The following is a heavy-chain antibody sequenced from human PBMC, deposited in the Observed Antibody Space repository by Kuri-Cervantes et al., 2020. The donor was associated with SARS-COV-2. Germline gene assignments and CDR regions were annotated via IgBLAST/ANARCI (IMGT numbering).Heavy chain of an antibody. V-gene: IGHV4-34*01. CDR1: GESFSGYY. CDR2: VNHRGST. Sequence: SQTLSLTCAFYGESFSGYYWNWIRQSPGKGLEWIGEVNHRGSTNYNPSLKSRVTISVDTSSKQFSLHLGSVTAADTAVYYCARDLRLGKSLDYWGQGTLVTVSS. J-gene: IGHJ4*02. D-gene: IGHD7-27*01. CDR3: ARDLRLGKSLDY.